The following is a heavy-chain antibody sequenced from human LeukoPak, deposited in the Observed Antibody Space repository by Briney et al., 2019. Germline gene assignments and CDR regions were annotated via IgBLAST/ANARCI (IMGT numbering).Heavy chain of an antibody. J-gene: IGHJ4*02. Sequence: PGGSLRLSCAASGFTVITNDMTWVRQAPGKGLEWVSVLYSDGITKYADSVQGRFTISRDNSKNTLYLEMNSLSPDDTAVYYCARGVEPLAANTLAYWGQGTLGTVSS. CDR2: LYSDGIT. D-gene: IGHD1-14*01. CDR3: ARGVEPLAANTLAY. CDR1: GFTVITND. V-gene: IGHV3-53*01.